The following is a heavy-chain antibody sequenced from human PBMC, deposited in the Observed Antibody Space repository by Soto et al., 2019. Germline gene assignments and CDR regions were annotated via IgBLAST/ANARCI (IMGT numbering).Heavy chain of an antibody. Sequence: QVQLVQSGAEVKKPGSSVKVSCKASGGTFSSYAISWVRQSPGQGLEWMGGIIPIFGTANYAQKFQVRVTITADESTSTAYMELSSLRSEDTAVYYCARDRGSSSWSYYFDYWGQGTLVTVSS. J-gene: IGHJ4*02. V-gene: IGHV1-69*01. CDR2: IIPIFGTA. CDR1: GGTFSSYA. CDR3: ARDRGSSSWSYYFDY. D-gene: IGHD6-13*01.